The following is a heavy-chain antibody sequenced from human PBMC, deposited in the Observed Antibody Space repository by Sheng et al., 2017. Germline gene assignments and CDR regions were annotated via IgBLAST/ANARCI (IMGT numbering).Heavy chain of an antibody. CDR1: GGSFSGYY. V-gene: IGHV4-34*01. J-gene: IGHJ4*02. Sequence: QVQLQQWGAGLLKPSETLSLTCAVYGGSFSGYYWSWIRQPPGKGLEWIGEINHSGSTNYNPSLKSRVTISVDTSKNQFSLKLSSVTAADTAVYYCARAARGELTEYCGGDCYSLDYWGQGTLVTVSS. CDR3: ARAARGELTEYCGGDCYSLDY. CDR2: INHSGST. D-gene: IGHD2-21*02.